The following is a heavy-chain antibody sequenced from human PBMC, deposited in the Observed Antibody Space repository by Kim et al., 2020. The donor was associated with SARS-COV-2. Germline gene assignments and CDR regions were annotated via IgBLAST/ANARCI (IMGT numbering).Heavy chain of an antibody. D-gene: IGHD3-10*01. CDR2: IYYSGST. CDR1: GGSISSYY. J-gene: IGHJ3*02. V-gene: IGHV4-59*01. Sequence: SETLSLTCTVSGGSISSYYWSWIRQPPGKGLEWIGYIYYSGSTNYNPSLKSRVTISVDTSKNQFSLKLSSVTAADTAVYYCARSARGVIFAFDIWGQGTMVTVSS. CDR3: ARSARGVIFAFDI.